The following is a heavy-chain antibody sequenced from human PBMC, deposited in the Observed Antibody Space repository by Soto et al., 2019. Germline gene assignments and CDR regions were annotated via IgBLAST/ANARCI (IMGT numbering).Heavy chain of an antibody. CDR1: GFSLSNARMG. CDR2: IFSNDEK. V-gene: IGHV2-26*01. CDR3: ARIQRGYDFWSGPWWFDP. D-gene: IGHD3-3*01. Sequence: QVTLKESGPVLVKPTETLTLTCTVSGFSLSNARMGVSWIRQPPGKALEWLAHIFSNDEKSYSTALKRRLTISKDTSKSQVVLTMTNMDPVDTATYYCARIQRGYDFWSGPWWFDPWGQGTLVTVSS. J-gene: IGHJ5*02.